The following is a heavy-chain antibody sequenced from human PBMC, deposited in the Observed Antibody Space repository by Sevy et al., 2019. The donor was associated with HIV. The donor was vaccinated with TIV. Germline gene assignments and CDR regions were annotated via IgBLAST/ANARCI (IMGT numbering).Heavy chain of an antibody. CDR3: AKGYCSGGRCPRDYYYYGMDA. D-gene: IGHD2-15*01. CDR1: GFTFRTYA. CDR2: ITTSGRYT. V-gene: IGHV3-23*01. J-gene: IGHJ6*02. Sequence: GGSLSLSCAASGFTFRTYAMNWVRQTPGKGLEWVSSITTSGRYTYSADSVEGRFTISRDTSQNTVYLQMNSLRVDDTAVYYCAKGYCSGGRCPRDYYYYGMDAWGQGTTVTVSS.